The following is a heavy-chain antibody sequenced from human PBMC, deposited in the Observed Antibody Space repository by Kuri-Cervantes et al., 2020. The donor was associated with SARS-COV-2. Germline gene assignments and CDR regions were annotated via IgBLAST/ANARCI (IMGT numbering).Heavy chain of an antibody. Sequence: ASVKVSCKASGYTFTSYDINWVRQATGQGLEWMGWMNPNSGNTGYAQKFQGRVTMIRNTSISTAYMELSSLRSEDTAVYYCARRFYGSSWYNYYYYGMDVWGQGTTVTVSS. CDR2: MNPNSGNT. D-gene: IGHD6-13*01. V-gene: IGHV1-8*01. CDR3: ARRFYGSSWYNYYYYGMDV. CDR1: GYTFTSYD. J-gene: IGHJ6*01.